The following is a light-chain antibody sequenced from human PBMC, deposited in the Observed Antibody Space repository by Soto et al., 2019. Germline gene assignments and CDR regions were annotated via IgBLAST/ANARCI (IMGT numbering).Light chain of an antibody. V-gene: IGKV3-20*01. CDR2: GAS. J-gene: IGKJ5*01. CDR3: QQYDGSPIT. CDR1: QSISSNF. Sequence: EIVLTQSPCALSLSPGEGATLSCRASQSISSNFLAWYQQKRGQAPRLLIHGASNRATGIPDRFSGSGSGADFTLTITSLEPEDFAVYFCQQYDGSPITFGLGTRLEI.